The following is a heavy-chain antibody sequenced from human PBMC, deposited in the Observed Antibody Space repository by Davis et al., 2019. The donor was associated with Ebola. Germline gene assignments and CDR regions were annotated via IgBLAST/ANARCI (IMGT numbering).Heavy chain of an antibody. Sequence: ASVKVSCKASGYRFTSYYMHWVRQAPGQGLEWMGIINPITGGTSYAQNFQVRVNMTRDTSTSTFYMELSSLRSEDTAVYYCARKGGRYYDSSGYVFDIWGQGTVVKVSS. V-gene: IGHV1-46*01. CDR1: GYRFTSYY. J-gene: IGHJ3*02. CDR3: ARKGGRYYDSSGYVFDI. D-gene: IGHD3-22*01. CDR2: INPITGGT.